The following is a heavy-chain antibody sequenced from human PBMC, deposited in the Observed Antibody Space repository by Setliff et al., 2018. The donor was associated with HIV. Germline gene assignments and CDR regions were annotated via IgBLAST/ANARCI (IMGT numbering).Heavy chain of an antibody. CDR1: GGSISSSTYY. CDR3: ARERRADYYYAMDV. Sequence: PSETLSLTCTVSGGSISSSTYYWGWIRQPPGKGLEWIASIYQSGSTYYNPSLKSRVTISVDTSKNQFSLKLSSVTAADTAVYYCARERRADYYYAMDVWGKGPRSPSPQ. V-gene: IGHV4-39*07. J-gene: IGHJ6*01. CDR2: IYQSGST.